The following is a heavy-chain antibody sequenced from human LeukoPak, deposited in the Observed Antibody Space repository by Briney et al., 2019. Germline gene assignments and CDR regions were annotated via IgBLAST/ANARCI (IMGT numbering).Heavy chain of an antibody. J-gene: IGHJ4*02. V-gene: IGHV3-7*02. CDR1: GFTFSSYW. CDR2: IKQDGSEK. D-gene: IGHD1-1*01. Sequence: PGGSLRLSCAASGFTFSSYWMSWVRQAPGKGLEWVATIKQDGSEKYYVNSVKGRFTISRDNTKDSLYLQMNSLRADDTALYYCASLWDDGYWGQGTLVTVSS. CDR3: ASLWDDGY.